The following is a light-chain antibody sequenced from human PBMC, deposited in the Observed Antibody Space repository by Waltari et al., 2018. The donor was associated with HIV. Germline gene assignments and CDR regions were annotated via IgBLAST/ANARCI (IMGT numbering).Light chain of an antibody. J-gene: IGLJ3*02. CDR3: QSYDSTGV. V-gene: IGLV1-44*01. CDR2: SNN. CDR1: SSNIGSNT. Sequence: QSVLTQPPSASGTPGQRVTIPCSGSSSNIGSNTVNWYQQLPGTAPKLLIYSNNQRPSGVPDRFSGSKSGTSASLAISGLQAEDEADYYCQSYDSTGVFGGGTKLTVL.